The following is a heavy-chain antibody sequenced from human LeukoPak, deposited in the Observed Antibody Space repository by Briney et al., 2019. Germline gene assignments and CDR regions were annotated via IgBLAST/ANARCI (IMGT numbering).Heavy chain of an antibody. Sequence: SETLSLTCTVSGDSINSNHWSWIRQPPGQGLQWIGFLFISGNTEYHPSLKSRVTISLDTSKNQFSLKMNSMTAADTAVYYCARHYSEYATFDYWGQGTLVTVSS. CDR2: LFISGNT. CDR3: ARHYSEYATFDY. V-gene: IGHV4-4*09. CDR1: GDSINSNH. J-gene: IGHJ4*02. D-gene: IGHD2-2*01.